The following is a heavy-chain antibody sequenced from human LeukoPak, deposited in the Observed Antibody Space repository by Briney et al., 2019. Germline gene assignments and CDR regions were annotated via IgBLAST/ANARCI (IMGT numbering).Heavy chain of an antibody. V-gene: IGHV3-23*01. CDR1: GFTFSSFA. CDR2: ISSSGDGT. D-gene: IGHD3-3*01. J-gene: IGHJ4*02. CDR3: AKSRRLRFLEWLSYYFDY. Sequence: GGSLRLSCAASGFTFSSFAMSWVRQTPGKGLEWVSGISSSGDGTYYEDSVKGRFTISRDNSKDTLYPQMNSLRAEDTAVYYCAKSRRLRFLEWLSYYFDYWGQGTLVTVSS.